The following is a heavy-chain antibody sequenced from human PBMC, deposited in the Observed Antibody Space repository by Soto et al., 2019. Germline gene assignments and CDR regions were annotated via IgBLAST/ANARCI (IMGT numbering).Heavy chain of an antibody. CDR3: AREIGGDNYGFDS. Sequence: SETLSLTCTVSGGYFTSGGYYWSWIRQRPGKGLEWIGYISYSGDTNYNPSLQSRVTISADASRSHFSLKLSSVSDADTAVYYCAREIGGDNYGFDSWGQGILVTVSS. V-gene: IGHV4-31*03. CDR2: ISYSGDT. D-gene: IGHD3-10*01. J-gene: IGHJ4*02. CDR1: GGYFTSGGYY.